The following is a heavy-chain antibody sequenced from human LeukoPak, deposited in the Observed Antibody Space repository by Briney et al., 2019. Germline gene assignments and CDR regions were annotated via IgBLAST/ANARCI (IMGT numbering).Heavy chain of an antibody. CDR3: ARQVVPAAINYFDY. D-gene: IGHD2-2*01. CDR2: IIPIFGTA. CDR1: GGTFSSYA. J-gene: IGHJ4*02. Sequence: SVKVSCNASGGTFSSYAISWVRQASGQGLEWMGGIIPIFGTANYAQKFQGRVTITTDESTSTAYMELSSLRSEDTAVYYCARQVVPAAINYFDYWGQGTLVTVSS. V-gene: IGHV1-69*05.